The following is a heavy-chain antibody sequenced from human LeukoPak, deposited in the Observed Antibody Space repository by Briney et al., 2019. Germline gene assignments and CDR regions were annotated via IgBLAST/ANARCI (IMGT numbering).Heavy chain of an antibody. CDR3: AKDLSQKSGCSSSWYSD. CDR2: ISVSGGST. D-gene: IGHD6-13*01. J-gene: IGHJ4*02. CDR1: GFTFSSDA. Sequence: GGSLRLSCAASGFTFSSDAMSWVRQAPGKGLEWVSAISVSGGSTYYADSVKGRFTISRDNSKNTLYLQMNSLRAEDTAVYYCAKDLSQKSGCSSSWYSDWGQGTLVTVSS. V-gene: IGHV3-23*01.